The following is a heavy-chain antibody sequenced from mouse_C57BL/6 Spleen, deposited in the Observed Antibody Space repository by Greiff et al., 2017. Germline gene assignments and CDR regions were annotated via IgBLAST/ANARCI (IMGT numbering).Heavy chain of an antibody. D-gene: IGHD1-1*01. V-gene: IGHV1-26*01. J-gene: IGHJ1*03. Sequence: EVQLQQSGPELVKPGASVKISCKASGYTFTDYYMNWVKQSHGKSLEWIGDIIPNNGGTSYNQKFKGKATLTVDKSSSTAYMERRGLTSEDSAVYYCAGSFYYYGSSFYWYFDVGGTGTTVTVSS. CDR2: IIPNNGGT. CDR3: AGSFYYYGSSFYWYFDV. CDR1: GYTFTDYY.